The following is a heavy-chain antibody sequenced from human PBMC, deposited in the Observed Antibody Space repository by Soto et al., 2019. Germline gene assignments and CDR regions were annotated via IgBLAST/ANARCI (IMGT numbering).Heavy chain of an antibody. CDR2: SYHSGNT. CDR3: ASHYFDSWTGHYTGVFYFDF. CDR1: GGSIIRSNHY. J-gene: IGHJ4*02. V-gene: IGHV4-39*01. Sequence: PSETLSLTCTVSGGSIIRSNHYWALIRQPPGEGLECICSSYHSGNTYYKPSLNSRVTISVDTSKNQFSLKLSSVPAADTALYFCASHYFDSWTGHYTGVFYFDFWGQGALVTVS. D-gene: IGHD3-9*01.